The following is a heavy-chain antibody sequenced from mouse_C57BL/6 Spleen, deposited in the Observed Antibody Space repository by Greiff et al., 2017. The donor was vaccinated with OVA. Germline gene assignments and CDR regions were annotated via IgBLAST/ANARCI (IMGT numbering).Heavy chain of an antibody. CDR3: ARSPFYYGNYHYAMDY. V-gene: IGHV1-72*01. CDR1: GYTFTSYW. D-gene: IGHD2-1*01. Sequence: VKLQQPGAELVKPGASVKLSCKASGYTFTSYWMHWVKQRPGRGLEWIGRIDPNSGGTKYNEKFKSKATLTVDKPSSTAYMQLSSLTSEDSAVYYCARSPFYYGNYHYAMDYWGQGTSVTVSS. J-gene: IGHJ4*01. CDR2: IDPNSGGT.